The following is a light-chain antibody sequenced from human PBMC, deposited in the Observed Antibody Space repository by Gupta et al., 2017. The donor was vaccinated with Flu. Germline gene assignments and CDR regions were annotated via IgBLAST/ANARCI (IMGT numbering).Light chain of an antibody. J-gene: IGLJ1*01. CDR2: EVS. Sequence: QSALTQPPSVSGSPGQSVTISCTGTGSDVGYYNRVSWYQQLPGTVPKLIIHEVSNRPSGVPDRFSGSKSGNTASLTISGLQGDDEADYYCTSYTSTYTFVFGTGTKVTVL. V-gene: IGLV2-18*02. CDR1: GSDVGYYNR. CDR3: TSYTSTYTFV.